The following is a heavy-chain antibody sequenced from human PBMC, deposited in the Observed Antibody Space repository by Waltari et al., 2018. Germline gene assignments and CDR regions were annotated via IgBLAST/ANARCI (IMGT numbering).Heavy chain of an antibody. J-gene: IGHJ4*02. D-gene: IGHD3-10*01. CDR3: ARVGSRGIDY. V-gene: IGHV1-8*01. Sequence: QVQLVQSGAEVKKPGASVTVSCKASGYTFTTNDIHWVRQATGQGLEWMGWMNPNSGNTGYAQKFQGRVTMTRSTSISTAYMEVSRLRSEDTAVYYCARVGSRGIDYWGQGTLVTVSS. CDR2: MNPNSGNT. CDR1: GYTFTTND.